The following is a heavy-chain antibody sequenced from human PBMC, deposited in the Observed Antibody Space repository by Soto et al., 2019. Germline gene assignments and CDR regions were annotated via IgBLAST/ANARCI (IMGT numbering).Heavy chain of an antibody. CDR3: GRERQWEPVPY. D-gene: IGHD1-26*01. Sequence: ASVKVSCKASGYSFSNYGITWVRQAPGQGLGWMGWISGYNSNTNYAQKFEGRVRMTKDTTRSTAYLEVRSLRFDDTAVYYCGRERQWEPVPYWGQGTPVTVSS. V-gene: IGHV1-18*01. J-gene: IGHJ4*02. CDR2: ISGYNSNT. CDR1: GYSFSNYG.